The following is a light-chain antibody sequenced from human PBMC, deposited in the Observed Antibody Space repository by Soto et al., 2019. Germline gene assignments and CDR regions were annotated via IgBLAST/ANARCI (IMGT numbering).Light chain of an antibody. CDR2: EGS. CDR1: SSDVGSYNL. J-gene: IGLJ2*01. V-gene: IGLV2-23*01. Sequence: QSALTQPAAVSGSPGQSITISCTGTSSDVGSYNLVSWYQQHPGKAPKIMIDEGSKRPSGASNRFAGSKFGNTASLTIAGLQADGEADYYCCSYAGSSTVVFGGGTKLTVL. CDR3: CSYAGSSTVV.